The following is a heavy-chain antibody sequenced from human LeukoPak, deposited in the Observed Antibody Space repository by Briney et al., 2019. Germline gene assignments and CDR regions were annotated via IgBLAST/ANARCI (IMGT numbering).Heavy chain of an antibody. V-gene: IGHV1-2*02. J-gene: IGHJ3*02. CDR3: ARGALGYGADLFDI. D-gene: IGHD4-17*01. CDR1: GYTFTYYY. CDR2: INPNTGGR. Sequence: GPVKVSFKTSGYTFTYYYFHWVRQAPGQGLEWMGWINPNTGGRGYAQKFQGRVTMTRDTSISAAYMELSSLRSDDTAVYSCARGALGYGADLFDIWGRGTMVTVSS.